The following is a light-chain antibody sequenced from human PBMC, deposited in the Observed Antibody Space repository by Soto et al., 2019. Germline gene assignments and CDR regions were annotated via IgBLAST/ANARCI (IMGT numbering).Light chain of an antibody. CDR2: DVS. V-gene: IGLV2-8*01. CDR1: SSDVGAYNY. J-gene: IGLJ3*02. CDR3: QSYDNSLTEWV. Sequence: QSALTQPPSASGSPGQSVTISCTGTSSDVGAYNYVSWYQQHPGKAPKLMIYDVSKRPSGVPYRFSGSKSGNAASLTVSGLQGEDEADYYCQSYDNSLTEWVFGGGTKLTVL.